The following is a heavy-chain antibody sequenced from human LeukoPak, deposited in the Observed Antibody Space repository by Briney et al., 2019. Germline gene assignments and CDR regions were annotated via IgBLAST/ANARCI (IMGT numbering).Heavy chain of an antibody. V-gene: IGHV3-23*01. CDR2: ISGSGGST. J-gene: IGHJ4*02. D-gene: IGHD5-12*01. Sequence: GGSLRLSCAASGFIFSSYSMSWVRQAPGKGLEWVSAISGSGGSTYYADSVKGRFTISRDNSKNTLYLQMNSLRAEDTAVYYCAKDPDIVATGIDYWGQGTLVTVSS. CDR1: GFIFSSYS. CDR3: AKDPDIVATGIDY.